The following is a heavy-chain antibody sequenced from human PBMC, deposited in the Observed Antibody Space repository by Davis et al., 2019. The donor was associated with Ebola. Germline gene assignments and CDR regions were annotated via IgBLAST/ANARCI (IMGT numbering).Heavy chain of an antibody. Sequence: SETLSLTCTVSGGSISSYYWSWIRQPAGKGLEWIGRIYTSGSTYYNPSFKSRVSISIDTPKNQFSLKLSSVTAADTAVYYCARESGSGFAWYFDLWGRGTLVTVSS. CDR3: ARESGSGFAWYFDL. CDR1: GGSISSYY. J-gene: IGHJ2*01. D-gene: IGHD3-3*01. CDR2: IYTSGST. V-gene: IGHV4-4*07.